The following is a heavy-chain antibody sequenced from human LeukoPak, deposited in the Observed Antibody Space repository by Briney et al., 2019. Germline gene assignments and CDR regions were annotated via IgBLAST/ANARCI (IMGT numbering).Heavy chain of an antibody. CDR3: ARHDSDLNAFDI. J-gene: IGHJ3*02. D-gene: IGHD2-21*02. CDR2: VYPTNSYT. CDR1: GYIFTSFTNYW. Sequence: GEALEISCKGAGYIFTSFTNYWIAWVRQMPGKGREWMGIVYPTNSYTTYSPSFQGQVTVSADNSLNPAYLQWRSLKASDTAIYFCARHDSDLNAFDIWGQGTVVTISS. V-gene: IGHV5-51*01.